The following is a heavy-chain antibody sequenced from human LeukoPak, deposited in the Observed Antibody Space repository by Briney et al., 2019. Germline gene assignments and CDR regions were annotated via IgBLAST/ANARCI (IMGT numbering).Heavy chain of an antibody. CDR2: INHSGST. D-gene: IGHD6-19*01. J-gene: IGHJ4*02. CDR3: ARTSSFWAKQWLFCDY. V-gene: IGHV4-34*01. CDR1: GGSFSGYY. Sequence: PSETLSLTCAVYGGSFSGYYWSWIRQPPGKGLEWIGEINHSGSTNYNPSLKSRVTISVDTSKNQFSLKLSSVTAADTAVYYCARTSSFWAKQWLFCDYWGQGTLVTVSS.